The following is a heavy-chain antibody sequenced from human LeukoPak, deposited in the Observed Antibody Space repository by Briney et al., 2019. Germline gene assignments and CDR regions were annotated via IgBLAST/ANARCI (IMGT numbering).Heavy chain of an antibody. Sequence: GGSLRLSCAASGFTFSSYAMSWVRQAPGKGLEWVSAISGSGGSTYYAGSVKGRFTISRDNSKNTLYLQMNSLRAEDTAVYYCASADSSGYHDYWGQGTLVTVSS. CDR3: ASADSSGYHDY. D-gene: IGHD3-22*01. V-gene: IGHV3-23*01. CDR1: GFTFSSYA. CDR2: ISGSGGST. J-gene: IGHJ4*02.